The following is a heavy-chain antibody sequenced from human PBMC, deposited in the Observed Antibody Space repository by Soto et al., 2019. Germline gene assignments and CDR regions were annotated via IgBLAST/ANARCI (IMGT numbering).Heavy chain of an antibody. CDR2: INPKTAAT. V-gene: IGHV1-2*02. CDR3: ARIKWGLDYYSGMDV. Sequence: QVQLVQSGAEVGKSGASVKVSCKASGYTFSDYFIQWLRQPPGQGLEWVAWINPKTAATNYAKKFQDRVTVTSDTSFSTAYLELTRLRPDDTALYYCARIKWGLDYYSGMDVWGQGTAVSVTS. D-gene: IGHD1-26*01. J-gene: IGHJ6*02. CDR1: GYTFSDYF.